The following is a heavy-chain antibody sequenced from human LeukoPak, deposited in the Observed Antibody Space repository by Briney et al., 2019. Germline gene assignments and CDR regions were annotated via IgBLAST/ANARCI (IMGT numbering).Heavy chain of an antibody. CDR3: ARSARYSNDF. V-gene: IGHV3-7*04. D-gene: IGHD5-12*01. J-gene: IGHJ4*02. CDR2: IKEDGSDK. Sequence: GGSLRLSCAASGLTVNSKYMSWVRQATGKGLEWVANIKEDGSDKYYVDSVKGRFRISRDNAKNSLYLQMNSLRAEDTAVYYCARSARYSNDFWGQGTLVTVSS. CDR1: GLTVNSKY.